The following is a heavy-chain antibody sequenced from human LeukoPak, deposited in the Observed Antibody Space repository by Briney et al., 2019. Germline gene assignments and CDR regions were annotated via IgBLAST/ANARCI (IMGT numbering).Heavy chain of an antibody. CDR1: GFIFSNYA. CDR2: ISGRSDNT. CDR3: AKWGDYDVLTGYYVSDF. J-gene: IGHJ4*02. V-gene: IGHV3-23*01. Sequence: GASLRLSCAASGFIFSNYAMYWVRQAPGKGLEWVSAISGRSDNTYYADSVKGRFILPRDSSKNTLYLQMNSLRADDTAVYYCAKWGDYDVLTGYYVSDFWGQGTLVTVSS. D-gene: IGHD3-9*01.